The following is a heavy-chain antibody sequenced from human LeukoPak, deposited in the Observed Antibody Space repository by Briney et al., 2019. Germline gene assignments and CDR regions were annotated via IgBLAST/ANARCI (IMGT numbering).Heavy chain of an antibody. J-gene: IGHJ4*02. Sequence: GGSLRLSCAASGFTFSSYSMNWVRQAPGKGLEWVSSISSSSSYIYYAESVKGRFTISRDNAKNSLYLQMNSLRAEDTAVYYCARENDSSEGYFDYWGQGTLVTVSS. CDR3: ARENDSSEGYFDY. D-gene: IGHD3-22*01. CDR2: ISSSSSYI. V-gene: IGHV3-21*01. CDR1: GFTFSSYS.